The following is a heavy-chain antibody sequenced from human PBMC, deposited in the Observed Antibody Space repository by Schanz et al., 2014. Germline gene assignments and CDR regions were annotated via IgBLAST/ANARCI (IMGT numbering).Heavy chain of an antibody. CDR2: INSVGSNT. Sequence: EVQLVQSGGGLVQPGGSLRLSCAASGFTFSSHCMHWVRHDPGKGLVWVARINSVGSNTDYADSMTGRFTISRDNAKNTLYLQMNTLRAEDTAVYYCARKMKLGVYGGKGHDSLDIWGQGTMVTVSS. CDR1: GFTFSSHC. D-gene: IGHD4-17*01. CDR3: ARKMKLGVYGGKGHDSLDI. V-gene: IGHV3-74*01. J-gene: IGHJ3*02.